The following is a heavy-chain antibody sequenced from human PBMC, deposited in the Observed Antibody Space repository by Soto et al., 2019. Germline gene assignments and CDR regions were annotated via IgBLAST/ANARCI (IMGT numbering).Heavy chain of an antibody. CDR2: INPNSGGT. V-gene: IGHV1-2*02. CDR1: GYTFTGYY. Sequence: ASVKVSCKASGYTFTGYYMHWVRQAPGQGLEWMGWINPNSGGTNYAQKFQGRVTMTRDTSISTAYMELSRLRSDDAAVYYCAGEWTTVVTYCYYYGMDVWGQGTTVTVSS. D-gene: IGHD4-17*01. CDR3: AGEWTTVVTYCYYYGMDV. J-gene: IGHJ6*02.